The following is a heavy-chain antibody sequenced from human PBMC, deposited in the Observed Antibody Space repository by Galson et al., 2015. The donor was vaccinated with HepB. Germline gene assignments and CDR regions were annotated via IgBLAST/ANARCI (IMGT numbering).Heavy chain of an antibody. D-gene: IGHD5-12*01. Sequence: LSLTCTVSGGSISSYYWSWIRQPPGKGLEWIGYIYYSGSTNYNPSLKSRVTISVDTSKNQFSLKLSSVTAADTAVYYCARVAHSGYDPGWFDPWGQGTLVTVSS. CDR3: ARVAHSGYDPGWFDP. CDR2: IYYSGST. J-gene: IGHJ5*02. CDR1: GGSISSYY. V-gene: IGHV4-59*01.